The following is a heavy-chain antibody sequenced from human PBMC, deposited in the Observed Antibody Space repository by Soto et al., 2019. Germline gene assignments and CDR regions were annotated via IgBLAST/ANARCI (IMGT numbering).Heavy chain of an antibody. CDR2: ITPTFGST. CDR1: GGTFSSDT. CDR3: AREARGMVVHYFDN. D-gene: IGHD3-10*01. J-gene: IGHJ4*02. V-gene: IGHV1-69*13. Sequence: SVKVSCKVSGGTFSSDTINWVRQAPGQGLEWMGGITPTFGSTNYAQKFRGRVTFAADVSTSTVYMDLKSLKTEDTAVYYCAREARGMVVHYFDNWGEGTLVTVSS.